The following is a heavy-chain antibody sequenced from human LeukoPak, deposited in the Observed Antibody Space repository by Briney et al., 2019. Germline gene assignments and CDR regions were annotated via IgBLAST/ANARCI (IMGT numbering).Heavy chain of an antibody. J-gene: IGHJ4*02. CDR1: GYSFASYW. D-gene: IGHD3-22*01. Sequence: GESLKISCKGSGYSFASYWIGWVRQMPVKGLEGMGVVHPGDSDTRYGPSFQGQVVISADKSISTAYLQWSSLKASDTAMYYCARYDSSGYIDFWGQGTLVTVSS. CDR2: VHPGDSDT. CDR3: ARYDSSGYIDF. V-gene: IGHV5-51*01.